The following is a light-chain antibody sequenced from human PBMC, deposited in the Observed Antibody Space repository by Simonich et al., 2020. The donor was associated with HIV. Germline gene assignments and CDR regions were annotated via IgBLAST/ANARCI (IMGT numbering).Light chain of an antibody. CDR2: KDS. J-gene: IGLJ3*02. Sequence: SYELTQPSSVSVSPGQTARITCSGDVLAKKYVRWFQQKPGQAPVLVIYKDSERPSGIPERFSCSTLGTTATLTVSGAQVEDEADYYCYSEADNNLVFGGGTKLTVL. CDR3: YSEADNNLV. V-gene: IGLV3-27*01. CDR1: VLAKKY.